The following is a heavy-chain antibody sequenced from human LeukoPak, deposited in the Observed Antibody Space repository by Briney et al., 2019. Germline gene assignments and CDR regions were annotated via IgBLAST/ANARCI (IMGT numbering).Heavy chain of an antibody. J-gene: IGHJ5*02. CDR1: GGTFSSYA. CDR2: IIPIFGTA. V-gene: IGHV1-69*06. Sequence: SVKVSCKASGGTFSSYAISWVRQAPGQGLEWMGGIIPIFGTANYAQKFQGRVTITADKSTSTAYMELSSLRSEDTAVYYCARVADSSSWYYWFDPWGQGTLVTVSS. D-gene: IGHD6-13*01. CDR3: ARVADSSSWYYWFDP.